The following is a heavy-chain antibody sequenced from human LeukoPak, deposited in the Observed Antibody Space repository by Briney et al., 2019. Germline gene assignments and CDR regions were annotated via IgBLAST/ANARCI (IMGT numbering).Heavy chain of an antibody. V-gene: IGHV1-46*01. D-gene: IGHD1/OR15-1a*01. CDR2: INPSGGST. CDR3: ARLPRRGTQKAWFDP. Sequence: ASVKVSCKASGYTFTSYYMHWVRQAPGQGLEWMGIINPSGGSTSYAQKFQGRVTMTRDTSTSIVYMELSSLRSEDTAVYYCARLPRRGTQKAWFDPWGQGTLVTVSS. J-gene: IGHJ5*02. CDR1: GYTFTSYY.